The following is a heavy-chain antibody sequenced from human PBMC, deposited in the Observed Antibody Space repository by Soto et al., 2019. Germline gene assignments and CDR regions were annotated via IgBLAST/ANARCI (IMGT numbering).Heavy chain of an antibody. CDR2: IYYSGST. CDR3: ARGNSSSCPYHYYSCMDV. D-gene: IGHD6-13*01. Sequence: SETLSLTCTVSGGSISRYYWSWIRQPPGKGLEWIGDIYYSGSTNYNPSLKSRVTISVDTSKNQFSLKLSSVTAAATAVYYCARGNSSSCPYHYYSCMDVWGQGTTVTVSS. V-gene: IGHV4-59*01. CDR1: GGSISRYY. J-gene: IGHJ6*02.